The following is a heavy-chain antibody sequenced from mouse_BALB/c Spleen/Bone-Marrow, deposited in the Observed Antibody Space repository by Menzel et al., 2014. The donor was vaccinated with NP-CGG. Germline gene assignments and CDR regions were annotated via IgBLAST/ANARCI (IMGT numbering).Heavy chain of an antibody. CDR2: IDPYYGGT. CDR3: TRRCSSWCFDV. CDR1: GYSFTGYS. D-gene: IGHD1-1*01. Sequence: VQLQQSGPELEKPGASVKISCTASGYSFTGYSMNWVKQSNGKSLERIGNIDPYYGGTTYNQKFKGKATLTVDKSSSTAYMQLKGLTSKDSAVYYGTRRCSSWCFDVWGAGTTVTFSS. V-gene: IGHV1-39*01. J-gene: IGHJ1*01.